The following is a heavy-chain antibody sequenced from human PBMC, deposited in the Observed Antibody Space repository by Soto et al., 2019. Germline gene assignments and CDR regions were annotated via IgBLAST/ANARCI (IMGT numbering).Heavy chain of an antibody. D-gene: IGHD3-10*01. J-gene: IGHJ4*02. CDR1: GFTFSTYA. V-gene: IGHV3-23*01. Sequence: EVQLLESGGGLVQPGGSLRLSCSDSGFTFSTYAMSWVRQAPGKGLEWVSSISTSGDNTYYADSVRGRVTISRDNXXXXXXXXXXXXXXEXXXXXXXARNPLLLWFNFDYWGQGTLVTVSS. CDR2: ISTSGDNT. CDR3: ARNPLLLWFNFDY.